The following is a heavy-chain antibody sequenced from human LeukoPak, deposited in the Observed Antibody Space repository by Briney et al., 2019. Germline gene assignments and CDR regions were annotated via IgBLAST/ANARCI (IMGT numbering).Heavy chain of an antibody. V-gene: IGHV4-59*01. CDR3: ARSVEGYCSGGSCYSYYYYMDV. Sequence: SETLSLTCTVSGGSISSYYWSWIRQPPGKGLEWIGYIYYSGSTNDNPSLKSRVTISVDTSKNQFSLKLSSVTAADTAVYYCARSVEGYCSGGSCYSYYYYMDVWGKGTTVTVSS. CDR1: GGSISSYY. CDR2: IYYSGST. D-gene: IGHD2-15*01. J-gene: IGHJ6*03.